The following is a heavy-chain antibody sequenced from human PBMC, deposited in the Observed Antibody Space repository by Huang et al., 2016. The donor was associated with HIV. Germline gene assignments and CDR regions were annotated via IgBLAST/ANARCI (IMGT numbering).Heavy chain of an antibody. D-gene: IGHD3-10*01. V-gene: IGHV4-39*01. CDR2: IYYKCST. J-gene: IGHJ6*03. CDR3: ARHREGPVAYYSGWGSHLNYMDV. CDR1: GGSIRSSDYH. Sequence: QLLLQESGPGLVKPSEALALTCAVSGGSIRSSDYHWGWIRQPPGKGLEWIGRIYYKCSTHDSPSLKSRGTIAVDTSKNLFFLNLTSMTAADTAVYYCARHREGPVAYYSGWGSHLNYMDVWGRGRTVVVSS.